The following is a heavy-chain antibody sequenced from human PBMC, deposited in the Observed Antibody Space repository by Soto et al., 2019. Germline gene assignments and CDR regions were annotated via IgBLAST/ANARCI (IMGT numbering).Heavy chain of an antibody. V-gene: IGHV4-39*01. CDR1: GGSISSSSYY. Sequence: SETLSLTCTVSGGSISSSSYYWGWIRQPPGKGLEWIGSIYYSGSTYYNPSLKSRVTISVDTSKNHFSLKLSSVTAADTAVYYCASLRGDCSSTSCPNWFDPWGQGTRVTVSS. CDR2: IYYSGST. J-gene: IGHJ5*02. D-gene: IGHD2-2*01. CDR3: ASLRGDCSSTSCPNWFDP.